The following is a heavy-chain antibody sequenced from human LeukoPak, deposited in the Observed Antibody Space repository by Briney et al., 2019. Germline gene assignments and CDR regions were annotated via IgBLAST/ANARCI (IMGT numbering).Heavy chain of an antibody. CDR1: GFTFSSYW. CDR3: ARRYIAVASRRAAFDI. V-gene: IGHV3-74*01. D-gene: IGHD6-19*01. J-gene: IGHJ3*02. Sequence: GGSLRLSCAASGFTFSSYWMHWVRQAPGKGLVWVSRINSDGSSTSYADSVKGRFAISRDNAKNTLYLQMNSLRAEDTAVYYCARRYIAVASRRAAFDIWGQGTMVTVSS. CDR2: INSDGSST.